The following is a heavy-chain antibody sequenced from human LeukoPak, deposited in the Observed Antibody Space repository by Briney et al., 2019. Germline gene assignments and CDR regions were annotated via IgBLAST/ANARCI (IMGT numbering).Heavy chain of an antibody. D-gene: IGHD6-19*01. J-gene: IGHJ4*02. Sequence: ASVKVSCKASGYTFTSYGISWVRQAPGQGLEWMGRINPNSGGTNYAQKFQGRVTMTRDTSISTAYMELSRLRSDDTAVYYCARDPPQWLETFDYWGQGTLVTVSS. CDR2: INPNSGGT. CDR3: ARDPPQWLETFDY. V-gene: IGHV1-2*06. CDR1: GYTFTSYG.